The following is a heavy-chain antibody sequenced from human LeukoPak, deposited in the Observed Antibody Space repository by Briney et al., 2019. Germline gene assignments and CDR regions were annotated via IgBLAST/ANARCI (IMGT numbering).Heavy chain of an antibody. CDR3: ARLPGDVLLWFGEPRSYYYYGMDV. Sequence: PSGTLSLTCAVSGGSISSSNWWSRVRQPPGKGLEWIGEIYHSGSTNYNPSLKSRVTISVDKSKNQFPLKLSSVTAADTAVYYCARLPGDVLLWFGEPRSYYYYGMDVWGQGTTVTVSS. CDR2: IYHSGST. D-gene: IGHD3-10*01. J-gene: IGHJ6*02. CDR1: GGSISSSNW. V-gene: IGHV4-4*02.